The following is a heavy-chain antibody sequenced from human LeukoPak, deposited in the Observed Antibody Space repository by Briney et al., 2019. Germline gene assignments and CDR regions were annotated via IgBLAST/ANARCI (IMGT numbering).Heavy chain of an antibody. CDR1: GGSISSYY. CDR2: IYSAGST. CDR3: ARQIASAGTAGFDF. V-gene: IGHV4-4*07. Sequence: SETLSLTCTVSGGSISSYYWSWIRQPAGKGLEWIGRIYSAGSTNYNPSLKSRVTMSVDTLKNQFSLRLRSVTAADTAVYYCARQIASAGTAGFDFWGQGALVTVSS. D-gene: IGHD6-13*01. J-gene: IGHJ4*02.